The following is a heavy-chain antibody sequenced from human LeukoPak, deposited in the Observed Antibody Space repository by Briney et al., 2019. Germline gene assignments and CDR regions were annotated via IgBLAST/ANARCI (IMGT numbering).Heavy chain of an antibody. CDR3: AKPSITDDYFDY. D-gene: IGHD3-10*01. J-gene: IGHJ4*02. CDR2: IWYDGSNK. Sequence: PGGSLRLSCIVSGFTFSSYGMHWVRQAPGKGLEWVAFIWYDGSNKYHADSVKGRFTISRDDSKNMLYLQMNSLRAEDTAVYYCAKPSITDDYFDYWGQGTLVTVSS. V-gene: IGHV3-30*02. CDR1: GFTFSSYG.